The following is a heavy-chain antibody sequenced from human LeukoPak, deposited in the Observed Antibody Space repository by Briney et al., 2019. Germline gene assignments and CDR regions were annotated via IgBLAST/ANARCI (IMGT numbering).Heavy chain of an antibody. V-gene: IGHV5-51*01. Sequence: GESLQISCKGSGYSFTSYWIGWVRQMPGKGLEWMGIIYPGDSDTRYSPSFQGQVTISADKSISTAYLQWSSLKASDTAMYYCARTMYYYGSGSYYGDAFDIWGQGTMVTVSS. CDR2: IYPGDSDT. CDR3: ARTMYYYGSGSYYGDAFDI. D-gene: IGHD3-10*01. CDR1: GYSFTSYW. J-gene: IGHJ3*02.